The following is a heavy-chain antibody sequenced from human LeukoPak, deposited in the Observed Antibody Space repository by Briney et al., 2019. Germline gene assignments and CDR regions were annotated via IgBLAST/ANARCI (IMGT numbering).Heavy chain of an antibody. D-gene: IGHD4-17*01. Sequence: QTGGSLRLSCAASGFTFSSYAMSWVRQAPGKGLEWVSGINWNGGSTGYADSVKGRFTISRDNAKNSLYLQMNSLRAEDTALYHCARRVGDYRGGNFDYWGQGTLVTVSS. CDR2: INWNGGST. V-gene: IGHV3-20*01. CDR1: GFTFSSYA. J-gene: IGHJ4*02. CDR3: ARRVGDYRGGNFDY.